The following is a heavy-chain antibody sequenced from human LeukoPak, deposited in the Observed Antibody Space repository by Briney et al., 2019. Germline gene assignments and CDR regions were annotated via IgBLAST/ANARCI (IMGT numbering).Heavy chain of an antibody. CDR3: ARGIRGTAAGFFDY. V-gene: IGHV4-59*12. Sequence: SETLSLTCTVSGGPISSYYWSWIRQPPGKGLEWIGYIYYSGSTNYNPSLKSRVTISVDTSKNQFSLKLSSVTAADTAVYYCARGIRGTAAGFFDYWGQGTLVTVSS. CDR1: GGPISSYY. CDR2: IYYSGST. D-gene: IGHD6-13*01. J-gene: IGHJ4*02.